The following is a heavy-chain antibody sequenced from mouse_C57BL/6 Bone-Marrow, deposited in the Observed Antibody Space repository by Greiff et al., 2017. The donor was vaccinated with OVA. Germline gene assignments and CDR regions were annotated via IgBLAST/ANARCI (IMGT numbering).Heavy chain of an antibody. CDR2: ISDGGSYT. Sequence: DVHLVESGGGLVKPGGSLKLSCAASGFTFSSYAMSWVRQTPEKRLEWVATISDGGSYTYYPDNVKGRFTISRDNAKNNLYLQMSHLKSEDTAMYYCARRDYYGSSQAWFAYWGQGTLVTVSA. D-gene: IGHD1-1*01. CDR3: ARRDYYGSSQAWFAY. V-gene: IGHV5-4*03. CDR1: GFTFSSYA. J-gene: IGHJ3*01.